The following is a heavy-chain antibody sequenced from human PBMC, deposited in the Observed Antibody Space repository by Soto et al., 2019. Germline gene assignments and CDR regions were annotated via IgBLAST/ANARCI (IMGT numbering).Heavy chain of an antibody. J-gene: IGHJ6*02. CDR2: INPNSGGT. CDR3: ARGGGGYSENYGMDV. CDR1: GYTFTGYY. D-gene: IGHD5-18*01. V-gene: IGHV1-2*04. Sequence: GASVKVSCKASGYTFTGYYMHWVRQAPGQGLEWMGWINPNSGGTNYAQKFQGWVTMTRDTSISTAYMEPSRLRSDDTAVYYCARGGGGYSENYGMDVWGQGTTVTVSS.